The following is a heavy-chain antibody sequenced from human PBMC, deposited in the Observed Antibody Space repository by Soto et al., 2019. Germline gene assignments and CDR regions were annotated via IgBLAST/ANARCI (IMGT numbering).Heavy chain of an antibody. Sequence: PSETLSLTCTVSGGSISSYYWSWIRQSPEKGLEWIGYIHAESTNYNPSLKSRVTISVDTSKNQFSLNLSFVTAADTAVYYCARPHRGPYAFDIWGQGTLVTVSS. CDR2: IHAEST. CDR1: GGSISSYY. CDR3: ARPHRGPYAFDI. D-gene: IGHD3-10*01. V-gene: IGHV4-59*01. J-gene: IGHJ3*02.